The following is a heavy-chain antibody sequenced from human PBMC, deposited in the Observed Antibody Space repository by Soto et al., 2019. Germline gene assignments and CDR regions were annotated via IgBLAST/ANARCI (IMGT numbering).Heavy chain of an antibody. CDR2: ISSSSSTI. Sequence: GGSLRLSCAASGFTFSTYSVNWVRQAPGKGLEWVSYISSSSSTIYYADSVKGRFTISRDNAKNSLYLQMNSVRAEDTAVYYCARDCGSSCTNDAFDIWRQGTMVTVS. V-gene: IGHV3-48*01. CDR1: GFTFSTYS. D-gene: IGHD6-13*01. J-gene: IGHJ3*02. CDR3: ARDCGSSCTNDAFDI.